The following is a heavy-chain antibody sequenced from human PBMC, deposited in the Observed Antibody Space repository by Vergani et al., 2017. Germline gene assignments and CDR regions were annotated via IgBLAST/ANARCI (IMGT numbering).Heavy chain of an antibody. CDR3: ARPPGGYSGSYYGGAFDI. CDR1: GYSFTSYW. CDR2: IYPGDSDT. J-gene: IGHJ3*02. V-gene: IGHV5-51*01. Sequence: EVQLVESGAEVKKPGESLKISCKGSGYSFTSYWIGWVRQMPGKGLEWMGIIYPGDSDTRYSPSFQGQVTISADKSISTAYLQWSSLKASDTAMYYCARPPGGYSGSYYGGAFDIWGQGTMVTVSS. D-gene: IGHD1-26*01.